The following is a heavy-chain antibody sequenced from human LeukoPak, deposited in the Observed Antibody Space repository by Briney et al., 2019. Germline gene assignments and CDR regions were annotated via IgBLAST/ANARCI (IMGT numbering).Heavy chain of an antibody. J-gene: IGHJ6*03. Sequence: GGSLRLSCAASGFTFSDYYMSWIRQAPGKGLEWVSYISSSGSTIYYADSVKGRFTISRDNAKNSLYLQMNSLRAEDTAVYYCARAHPDCSSTSCYFTSVQSYYMDVWGKGTTVTISS. CDR3: ARAHPDCSSTSCYFTSVQSYYMDV. CDR2: ISSSGSTI. V-gene: IGHV3-11*01. D-gene: IGHD2-2*01. CDR1: GFTFSDYY.